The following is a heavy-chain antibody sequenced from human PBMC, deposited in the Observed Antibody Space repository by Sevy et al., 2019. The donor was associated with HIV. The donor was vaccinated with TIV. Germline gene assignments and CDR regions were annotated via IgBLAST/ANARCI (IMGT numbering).Heavy chain of an antibody. CDR1: GGSFSGYY. J-gene: IGHJ6*03. CDR3: ARGLGLYYYGSGSYYNARCYMDV. CDR2: INHSGST. Sequence: SETLSLTYAVYGGSFSGYYWSWIRQPPGKGLEWIGEINHSGSTNYNPSLKSLVTISVDTSKNQFSLKLSSVTAADTAVYYCARGLGLYYYGSGSYYNARCYMDVWGKGTTVTVSS. D-gene: IGHD3-10*01. V-gene: IGHV4-34*01.